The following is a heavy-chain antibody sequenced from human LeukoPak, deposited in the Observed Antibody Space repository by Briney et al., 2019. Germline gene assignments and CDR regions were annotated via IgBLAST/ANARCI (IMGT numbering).Heavy chain of an antibody. CDR1: GFTFSSYE. CDR3: ARVPGWYVIDY. V-gene: IGHV3-48*03. Sequence: PGGSLRLSCAASGFTFSSYEMKWVRQAPGKGLEWVSYISSSGSTIYYADSVKGRFTISRDNAKNSLYLQMNSLRAEDTAVYYCARVPGWYVIDYWGQGTPVTVSS. CDR2: ISSSGSTI. J-gene: IGHJ4*02. D-gene: IGHD2-15*01.